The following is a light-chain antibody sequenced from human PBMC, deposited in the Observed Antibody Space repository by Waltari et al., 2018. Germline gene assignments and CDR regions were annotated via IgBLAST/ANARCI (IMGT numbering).Light chain of an antibody. CDR2: EVS. J-gene: IGLJ3*02. CDR1: SSDVGGYTY. CDR3: SSYAGITNWV. Sequence: QSALTQPPSASGSPGQSATISCTATSSDVGGYTYVSWYQQHPGKAPELIIYEVSRRPSGVPDRFSGSKAGNTASLTVSGLQAEDEADYYCSSYAGITNWVFGGGTKLTVL. V-gene: IGLV2-8*01.